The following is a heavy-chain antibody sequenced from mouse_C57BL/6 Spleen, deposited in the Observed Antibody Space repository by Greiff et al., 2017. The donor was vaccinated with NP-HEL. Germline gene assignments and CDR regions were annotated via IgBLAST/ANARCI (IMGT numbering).Heavy chain of an antibody. D-gene: IGHD2-5*01. CDR2: IDPSDSYT. Sequence: QVQLQQPGAELVRPGTSVKLSCKASGYTFTSYWMHWVKQRPGQGLEWIGVIDPSDSYTNSNQKFKGKATLTVDTSSSTAYMQLSSLTSEDSAVYYCARRGIYYSNYLFAYWGQGTLVTVSA. V-gene: IGHV1-59*01. CDR3: ARRGIYYSNYLFAY. J-gene: IGHJ3*01. CDR1: GYTFTSYW.